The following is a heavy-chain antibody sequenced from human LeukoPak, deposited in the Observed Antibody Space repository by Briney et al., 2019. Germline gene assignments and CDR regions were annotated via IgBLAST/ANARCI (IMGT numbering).Heavy chain of an antibody. V-gene: IGHV3-7*01. J-gene: IGHJ5*02. D-gene: IGHD2-15*01. CDR3: GRFGYVSAVDP. CDR1: GFAFSSYW. CDR2: IEPAGSAT. Sequence: ESLRLSCGASGFAFSSYWMTWLRQAPGKGLEFVANIEPAGSATYYADSVKGRFTISRDNTKNLLYLQMNSLTAEDSAVYHCGRFGYVSAVDPWGQGALSPSPQ.